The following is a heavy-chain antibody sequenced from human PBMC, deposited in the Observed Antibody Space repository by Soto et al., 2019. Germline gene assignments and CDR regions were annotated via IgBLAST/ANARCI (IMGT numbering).Heavy chain of an antibody. Sequence: GASVKVSCKASGYTFTSYGISWARQAPGQGLEWVGWISANNGNAHYARKLQGRVTLTTDTSTTTAYMELRSLRSDDTATYYCARKPMGALVDDWGQGTLVTVSS. J-gene: IGHJ4*02. D-gene: IGHD3-10*01. CDR2: ISANNGNA. CDR1: GYTFTSYG. V-gene: IGHV1-18*01. CDR3: ARKPMGALVDD.